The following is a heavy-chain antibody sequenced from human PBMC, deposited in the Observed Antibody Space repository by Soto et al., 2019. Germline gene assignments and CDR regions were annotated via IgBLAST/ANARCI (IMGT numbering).Heavy chain of an antibody. CDR1: GFTFSSYD. CDR2: ISSNGGTT. CDR3: VRRVSGNYDY. J-gene: IGHJ4*02. V-gene: IGHV3-64*01. D-gene: IGHD1-7*01. Sequence: EVQLAESGGGMVQPGGSLRLSCVASGFTFSSYDMHWVRQAPGKGLEYVSSISSNGGTTYYGNSVKGRFTISRDNSKKTLYRQMGSLRGEDMAVYYCVRRVSGNYDYWGQGTLVSVSS.